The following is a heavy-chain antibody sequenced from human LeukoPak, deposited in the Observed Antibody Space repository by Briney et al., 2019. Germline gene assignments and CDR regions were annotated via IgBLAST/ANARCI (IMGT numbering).Heavy chain of an antibody. D-gene: IGHD4-23*01. CDR1: GGSISSSSYY. V-gene: IGHV4-39*01. J-gene: IGHJ5*02. Sequence: SETLSLTCTVSGGSISSSSYYWGWIRQPPGKGLEWIGSIYYSGSTYYNPSFKSRVTISVDTSKNQFSLKLSSVTAADTAVYYCATYGGNPRGFDPWGQGTLVTVSS. CDR2: IYYSGST. CDR3: ATYGGNPRGFDP.